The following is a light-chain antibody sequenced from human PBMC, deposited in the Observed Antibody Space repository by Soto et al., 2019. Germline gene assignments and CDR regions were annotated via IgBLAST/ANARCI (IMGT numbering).Light chain of an antibody. Sequence: EIVLTQSPATLSLSPGERAALSCRASQSVSSHLAWYQQKPGQAPRLLIYDASNRATGIPTRCSGSGSGTAFTLIISSLAPADLAVYYGQQRGNWPLTFGGGAKVEIK. V-gene: IGKV3-11*01. CDR1: QSVSSH. J-gene: IGKJ4*01. CDR3: QQRGNWPLT. CDR2: DAS.